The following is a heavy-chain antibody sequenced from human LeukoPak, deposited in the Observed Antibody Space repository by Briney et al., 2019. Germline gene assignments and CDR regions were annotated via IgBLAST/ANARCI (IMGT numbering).Heavy chain of an antibody. CDR1: SGSISSGSYY. CDR3: GRGVVGATALGY. D-gene: IGHD1-26*01. J-gene: IGHJ4*02. V-gene: IGHV4-61*02. Sequence: PSQTLSLTCTVSSGSISSGSYYWSWIRQPAGKELEWIGRISKTGSTSYNPSLMSRVTMSVDTSNNQFSLRLSSATAADTAVYYCGRGVVGATALGYWGQGILVTVAS. CDR2: ISKTGST.